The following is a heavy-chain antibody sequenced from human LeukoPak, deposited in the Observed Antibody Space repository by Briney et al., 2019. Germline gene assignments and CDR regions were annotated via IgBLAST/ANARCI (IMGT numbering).Heavy chain of an antibody. Sequence: GGSLRLSCAASGFTFSSYGMHWVRQAPGKGLEWVAVISYDGSNKYYADSVKGRFTISRDNSKSTLYLQMNSLRAEDTAVYYCAKDSVGATYGYWGQGTLVTVSS. CDR2: ISYDGSNK. CDR3: AKDSVGATYGY. D-gene: IGHD1-26*01. V-gene: IGHV3-30*18. J-gene: IGHJ4*02. CDR1: GFTFSSYG.